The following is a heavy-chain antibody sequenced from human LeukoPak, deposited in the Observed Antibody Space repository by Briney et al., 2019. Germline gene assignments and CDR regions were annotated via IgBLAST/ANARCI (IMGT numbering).Heavy chain of an antibody. D-gene: IGHD3-16*01. CDR3: AKDRLRFSY. CDR2: IKEDGSEK. CDR1: GFTFSSSW. Sequence: PGGSLRLSCAASGFTFSSSWMSWVRQAPGKGLEWVANIKEDGSEKYYVDSVKGRFTISRDNAKNSLSLQMSGLRAEDTAVYYCAKDRLRFSYWGQGTLVTVSS. V-gene: IGHV3-7*03. J-gene: IGHJ4*02.